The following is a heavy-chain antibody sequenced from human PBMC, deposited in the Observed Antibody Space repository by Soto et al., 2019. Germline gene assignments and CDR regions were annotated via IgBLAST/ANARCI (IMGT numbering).Heavy chain of an antibody. Sequence: GGSLRLSCAASGFPFSAYAMHWVRQVTGKGLEWVPVISPDESNKYYADSVKGRFTISRDNSKDTLYLQMNGLRTDDTAVYYCAEGGSCSSSSCYGRDYYYYMDVWGKGTTVTVS. D-gene: IGHD2-2*01. CDR2: ISPDESNK. V-gene: IGHV3-30*01. CDR1: GFPFSAYA. CDR3: AEGGSCSSSSCYGRDYYYYMDV. J-gene: IGHJ6*03.